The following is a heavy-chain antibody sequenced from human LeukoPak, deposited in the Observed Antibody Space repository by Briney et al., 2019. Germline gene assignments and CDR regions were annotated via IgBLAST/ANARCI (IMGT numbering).Heavy chain of an antibody. Sequence: GGSLRLSCAASGFTFSIYWMHWVRQAPGKGLVCVSRINSDGSSTSYADSVKRRFTISRDNAKGTLYLQTNSLRAEDTGVYYCARGYSSGWYGGVDYWGQGTLVTVSS. CDR2: INSDGSST. V-gene: IGHV3-74*01. CDR3: ARGYSSGWYGGVDY. J-gene: IGHJ4*02. D-gene: IGHD6-19*01. CDR1: GFTFSIYW.